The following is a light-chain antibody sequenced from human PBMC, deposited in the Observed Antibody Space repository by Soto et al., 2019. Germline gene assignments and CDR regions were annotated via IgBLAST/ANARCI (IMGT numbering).Light chain of an antibody. CDR2: AAS. Sequence: DIQMTQSPSSLSASVGDRVTITCRASQGIRNYLAWYQQKPGKVPKLLIYAASTLQSGVPSRFSGSGSGTDFPRTISSLQPEDVATYYCQKYNSAPVTFVQGTKVEMK. J-gene: IGKJ1*01. CDR3: QKYNSAPVT. V-gene: IGKV1-27*01. CDR1: QGIRNY.